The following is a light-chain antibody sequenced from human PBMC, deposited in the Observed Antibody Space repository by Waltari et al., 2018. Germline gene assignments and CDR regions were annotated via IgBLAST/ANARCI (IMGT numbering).Light chain of an antibody. V-gene: IGLV4-69*01. CDR1: SEHSSYV. J-gene: IGLJ3*02. CDR3: QTWGSGIQV. Sequence: QPVLTQSPSASASLGASVKLTCTLSSEHSSYVIAWHQQHQDKGPLYLMQVHTDGSHMKGGGIPDRVSGSSSGAELSRIISSLQSEDEADYYCQTWGSGIQVFGGGTKLTVL. CDR2: VHTDGSH.